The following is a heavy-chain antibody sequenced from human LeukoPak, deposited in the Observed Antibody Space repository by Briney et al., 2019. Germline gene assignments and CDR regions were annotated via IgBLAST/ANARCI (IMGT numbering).Heavy chain of an antibody. CDR1: GYTFTDYY. Sequence: GATVKISCKASGYTFTDYYMHWVQQAPGKGLGWMGRVDPEDGEIIYAEKFQGRVTITEYTSTDTAYMELSSLRSEDTAVYYCATDPEYNTWFDPWGQGTLVAVSS. CDR3: ATDPEYNTWFDP. J-gene: IGHJ5*02. D-gene: IGHD6-6*01. V-gene: IGHV1-69-2*01. CDR2: VDPEDGEI.